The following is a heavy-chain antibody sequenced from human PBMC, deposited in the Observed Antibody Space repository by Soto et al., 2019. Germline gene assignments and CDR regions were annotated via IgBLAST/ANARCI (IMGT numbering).Heavy chain of an antibody. CDR2: ITYDGSKK. V-gene: IGHV3-30-3*01. Sequence: QVQLVESGGGGVQPGGSLRLSCAASGFTFSSYAMHWVRQAAGKGLEWVTVITYDGSKKDYADSVKGRFTISRDNSKNTLYLQMNSLRAEDTPVYYCARDPCSGGSCYMPYWGQGTLVTVSS. J-gene: IGHJ4*02. D-gene: IGHD2-15*01. CDR1: GFTFSSYA. CDR3: ARDPCSGGSCYMPY.